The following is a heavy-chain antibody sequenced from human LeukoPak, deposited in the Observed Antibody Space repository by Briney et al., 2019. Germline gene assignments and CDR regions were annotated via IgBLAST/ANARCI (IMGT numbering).Heavy chain of an antibody. J-gene: IGHJ4*02. Sequence: GRSLRLSCTASGFTFGDYAMSWVRQAPGKGLEWVGFIRSEAYGGTTEYAASVKGRFTISRDDSKSIAYLQMNSLKTEVTAVYYCTRDLCSGGSCYHDYFDYWGQGTLVTVSS. CDR1: GFTFGDYA. CDR3: TRDLCSGGSCYHDYFDY. D-gene: IGHD2-15*01. CDR2: IRSEAYGGTT. V-gene: IGHV3-49*04.